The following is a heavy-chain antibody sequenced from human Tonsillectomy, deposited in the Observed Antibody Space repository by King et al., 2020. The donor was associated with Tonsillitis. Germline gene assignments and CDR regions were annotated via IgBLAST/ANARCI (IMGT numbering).Heavy chain of an antibody. J-gene: IGHJ5*02. Sequence: QITLKESGPTLVKPTQTLTLTCTFSGFSLTTSGVGVGWIRQPPGKALEWLALIYWDDDKRYNPSLKNRLTITKDTSKNQVVLTMTNMDPVDTATYYCAHRGIITIFGLVIKGGWFDPWGQGTLVTVSS. CDR2: IYWDDDK. CDR3: AHRGIITIFGLVIKGGWFDP. CDR1: GFSLTTSGVG. V-gene: IGHV2-5*02. D-gene: IGHD3-3*01.